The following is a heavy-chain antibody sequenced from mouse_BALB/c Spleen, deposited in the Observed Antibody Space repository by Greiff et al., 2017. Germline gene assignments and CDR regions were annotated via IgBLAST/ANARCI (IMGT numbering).Heavy chain of an antibody. D-gene: IGHD2-3*01. J-gene: IGHJ1*01. CDR1: GFTFSSYG. Sequence: EVMLVESGGDLVKPGGSLKLSCAASGFTFSSYGMSWVRQTPDKRLEWVATISSGGSYTYYPDSVKGRFTISRDNAKNTLYLQMSSLKSEDTAMYYCARQDGYPYWYFDVWGAGTTVTVSA. CDR2: ISSGGSYT. V-gene: IGHV5-6*01. CDR3: ARQDGYPYWYFDV.